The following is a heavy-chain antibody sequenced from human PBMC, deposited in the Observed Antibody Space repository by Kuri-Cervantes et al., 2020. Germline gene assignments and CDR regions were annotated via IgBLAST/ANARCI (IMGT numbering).Heavy chain of an antibody. J-gene: IGHJ6*02. D-gene: IGHD5-18*01. CDR1: GYTFTSYG. CDR2: ISAYNGNT. CDR3: ASGIDTAMVGPPFGMDV. V-gene: IGHV1-18*01. Sequence: ASVKVSCKASGYTFTSYGISWVRQAPGQGLEWMGWISAYNGNTNYAQKLRGRVTMTTDTSTGTAYMELRSLRSDDTAVYYCASGIDTAMVGPPFGMDVWGQGTTVTVSS.